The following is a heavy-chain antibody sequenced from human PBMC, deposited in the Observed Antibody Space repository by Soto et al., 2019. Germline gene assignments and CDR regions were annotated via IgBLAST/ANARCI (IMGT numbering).Heavy chain of an antibody. V-gene: IGHV3-64*01. CDR3: ARASSPWFDP. Sequence: PGGSLRLSCAASGFTFSSYAMHWVRQAPGKGLEFVSAISSNGGSTYYANSVKGRFTISRDNSKNTLYLQMGSLRTEDMAVYYCARASSPWFDPWGQGTLVTVSS. CDR1: GFTFSSYA. D-gene: IGHD3-16*02. J-gene: IGHJ5*02. CDR2: ISSNGGST.